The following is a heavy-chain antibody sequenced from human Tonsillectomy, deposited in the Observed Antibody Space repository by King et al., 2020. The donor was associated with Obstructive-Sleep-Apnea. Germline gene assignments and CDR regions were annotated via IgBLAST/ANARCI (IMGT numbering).Heavy chain of an antibody. CDR1: GDSISSNNW. CDR2: IYHRGST. V-gene: IGHV4-4*02. Sequence: PAGTLSLTGAVSGDSISSNNWWTWVRQPPGKGLEWIGEIYHRGSTNYNPSLKSRVTISVDKSKNQFSLRLSSVIAADTAVYYCARARSDYYYGMDVWGQGTTVTVSS. J-gene: IGHJ6*02. CDR3: ARARSDYYYGMDV.